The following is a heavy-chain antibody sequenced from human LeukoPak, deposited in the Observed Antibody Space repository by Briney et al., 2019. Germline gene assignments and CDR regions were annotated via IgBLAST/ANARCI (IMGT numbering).Heavy chain of an antibody. CDR2: INTDGSST. J-gene: IGHJ4*02. CDR3: ARDSKAKLDY. Sequence: PGGSLRLSCAAAGFSFSTYWMHWVRQAPGKGLVWVSRINTDGSSTSYADSVKGRFTISRDNAEDTLYLQMNSLRAEDTAVYYCARDSKAKLDYWGQGTLVTVSS. CDR1: GFSFSTYW. V-gene: IGHV3-74*01.